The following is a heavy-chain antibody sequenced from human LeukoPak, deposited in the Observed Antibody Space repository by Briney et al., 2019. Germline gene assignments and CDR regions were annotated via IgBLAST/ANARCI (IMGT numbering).Heavy chain of an antibody. J-gene: IGHJ4*02. CDR1: GFTFSSYS. CDR2: ISSSSSYI. V-gene: IGHV3-21*01. Sequence: PGGSLRLSCAASGFTFSSYSKNWVRQAPGKGLEWVSSISSSSSYIYYADSVKGRFTISRDNSKNTLYLQMNSLRAEDTAVYYCARLKRNGYYDSSGYYYFDYWGQGTLVTVSS. D-gene: IGHD3-22*01. CDR3: ARLKRNGYYDSSGYYYFDY.